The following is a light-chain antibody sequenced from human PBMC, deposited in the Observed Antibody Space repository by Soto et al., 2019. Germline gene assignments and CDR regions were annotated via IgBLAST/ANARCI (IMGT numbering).Light chain of an antibody. V-gene: IGLV1-40*01. Sequence: QSVLTQSPSVSGAPGQRVTISCSGSRSNIGAGYDVHWYQQLPGTAPKLLIYRNINRPSGVPERFSGSKSGTSASLAISGLQAEDEGEYYCQSYDRSLSGFVVFGGGTKLTVL. CDR1: RSNIGAGYD. CDR2: RNI. J-gene: IGLJ2*01. CDR3: QSYDRSLSGFVV.